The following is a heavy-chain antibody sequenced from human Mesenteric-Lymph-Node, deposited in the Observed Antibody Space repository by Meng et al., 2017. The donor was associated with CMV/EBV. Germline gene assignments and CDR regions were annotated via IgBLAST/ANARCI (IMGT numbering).Heavy chain of an antibody. J-gene: IGHJ4*02. Sequence: SLKISCATSGFPFDDYAMHWVRQPPGKGLEWVSGISYSSGHIDCADSVKGRFTISRDNAKNSLYLHMNSLSADDTAMYYCARTPGSYFQDYFDYWGQGILVTVSS. D-gene: IGHD3-10*01. CDR1: GFPFDDYA. V-gene: IGHV3-9*01. CDR2: ISYSSGHI. CDR3: ARTPGSYFQDYFDY.